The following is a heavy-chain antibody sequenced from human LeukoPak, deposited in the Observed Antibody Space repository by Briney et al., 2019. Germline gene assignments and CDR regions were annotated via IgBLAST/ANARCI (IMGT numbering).Heavy chain of an antibody. CDR3: ARDPTIFGVPYYMDV. CDR2: ISSSSSTI. D-gene: IGHD3-3*01. CDR1: GFTFSGYS. V-gene: IGHV3-48*04. Sequence: GGSLRLSCAASGFTFSGYSMNWVRQAPGKGLEWVSYISSSSSTIYYADSVKGRFTISRDNAKNSLYLQMNSLRAEDTAVYYCARDPTIFGVPYYMDVWGKGTTVTVSS. J-gene: IGHJ6*03.